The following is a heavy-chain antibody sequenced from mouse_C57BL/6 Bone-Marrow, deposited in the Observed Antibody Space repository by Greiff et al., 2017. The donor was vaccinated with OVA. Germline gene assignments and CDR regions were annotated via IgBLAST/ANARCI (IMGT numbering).Heavy chain of an antibody. Sequence: EVNVVESGGGLVQSGRSLRPSCATSGFTFRDFYMEWVRQAPGKGLEWIAASRNKANDYTTEYSASVKGRFIVSRDTSQSILYLQMNALRAEDTAIYYCARDDYYWYFDVWGTGTTVTVSS. V-gene: IGHV7-1*01. J-gene: IGHJ1*03. CDR2: SRNKANDYTT. CDR1: GFTFRDFY. CDR3: ARDDYYWYFDV.